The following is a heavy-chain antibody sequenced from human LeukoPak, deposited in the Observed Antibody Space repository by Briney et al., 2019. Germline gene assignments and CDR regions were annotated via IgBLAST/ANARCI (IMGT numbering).Heavy chain of an antibody. Sequence: PGKSLRLSCAASGFTFSSFAMHWVRQAPGKGREWVADVWYNGSKKYYAESVKGRSTISRDNSRNTLYLQMHSLRAEDTAVYYCSRGGYGDYNNWFDPWGQGTLVIVSS. CDR2: VWYNGSKK. CDR3: SRGGYGDYNNWFDP. D-gene: IGHD4-17*01. V-gene: IGHV3-33*01. CDR1: GFTFSSFA. J-gene: IGHJ5*02.